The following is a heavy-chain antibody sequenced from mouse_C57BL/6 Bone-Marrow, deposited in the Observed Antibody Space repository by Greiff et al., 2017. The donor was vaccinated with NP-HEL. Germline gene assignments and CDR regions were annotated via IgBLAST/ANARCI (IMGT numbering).Heavy chain of an antibody. CDR1: GYSITSGYY. V-gene: IGHV3-6*01. CDR3: AREMITTGYYCDK. D-gene: IGHD2-4*01. J-gene: IGHJ2*01. Sequence: EVKLLESGPGLVKPSQSLSLTCSVTGYSITSGYYWNWIRQFPGNKLEWMVYISYDGSNNSNPSPTNRIPITRDPPNNQFFLKLNSVTTEDTATYYYAREMITTGYYCDKWGQGSTRTDSS. CDR2: ISYDGSN.